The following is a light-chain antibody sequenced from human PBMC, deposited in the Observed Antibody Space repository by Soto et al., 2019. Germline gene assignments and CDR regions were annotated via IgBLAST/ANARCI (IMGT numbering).Light chain of an antibody. J-gene: IGKJ2*01. CDR3: QQYSTYPYT. CDR1: QSISMW. CDR2: KAS. Sequence: DIQMTQSPSTLSSSVGDRVTITCRASQSISMWLAWFQQKPGKAPKLLINKASRLKSGVPSRFSGSGSGTEFTLTIGSLQPDDFATYYCQQYSTYPYTFGQGTKLDIK. V-gene: IGKV1-5*03.